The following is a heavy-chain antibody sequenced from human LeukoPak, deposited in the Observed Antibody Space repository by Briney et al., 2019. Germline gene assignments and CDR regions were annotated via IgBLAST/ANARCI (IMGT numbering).Heavy chain of an antibody. J-gene: IGHJ4*02. V-gene: IGHV3-48*01. Sequence: GGSLRLSCAASGFTFSSYSIYWVRQAPGKGLEWISYISSSSVIDYADSVKGRFTVSRDNAKNSLFLQMDSLRAEDTAVYYCARGAYSGRSSYFDYWGQGTLVTVSS. CDR3: ARGAYSGRSSYFDY. D-gene: IGHD3-10*01. CDR1: GFTFSSYS. CDR2: ISSSSVI.